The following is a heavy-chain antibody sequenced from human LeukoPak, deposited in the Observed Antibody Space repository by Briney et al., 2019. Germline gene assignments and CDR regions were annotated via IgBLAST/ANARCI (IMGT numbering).Heavy chain of an antibody. V-gene: IGHV5-51*01. CDR2: IYPGDSDT. CDR1: GFRFASSW. Sequence: GESLKISCEGFGFRFASSWIAWVRQMPGKGLEWMGIIYPGDSDTRYSPSFQGQVTFSVDTSISTAYLHWGGLKASDTAMYYCARFALTSSLDYWGQGTLVTVSS. D-gene: IGHD6-13*01. J-gene: IGHJ4*02. CDR3: ARFALTSSLDY.